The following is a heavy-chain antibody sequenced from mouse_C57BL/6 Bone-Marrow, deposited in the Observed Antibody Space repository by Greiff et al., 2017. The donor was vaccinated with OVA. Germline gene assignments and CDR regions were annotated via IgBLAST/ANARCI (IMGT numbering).Heavy chain of an antibody. D-gene: IGHD2-3*01. CDR3: AREEDDGYSAWFAY. CDR1: GYTFTSYD. CDR2: IYPRDGST. V-gene: IGHV1-85*01. Sequence: VMLVESGPELVKPGASVKLSCKASGYTFTSYDINWVKQRPGQGLEWIGWIYPRDGSTKYNEKFKGKATLTVDTSSSTAYMELHSLTSEDSAVYFCAREEDDGYSAWFAYWGQGTLVTVSA. J-gene: IGHJ3*01.